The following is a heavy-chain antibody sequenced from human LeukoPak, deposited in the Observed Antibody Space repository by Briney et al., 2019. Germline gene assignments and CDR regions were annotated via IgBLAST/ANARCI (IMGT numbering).Heavy chain of an antibody. D-gene: IGHD3-16*01. CDR2: IYYSGST. J-gene: IGHJ3*02. Sequence: PSETLSLTCTVSGGSISSYYWSWIRQPPGKGLEWIGYIYYSGSTNYNPSLKSRVTISVDTSKNQFSLKLSPVTAADTAVYYCARDLFMSDAFDIWGQGTMVTVSS. V-gene: IGHV4-59*01. CDR1: GGSISSYY. CDR3: ARDLFMSDAFDI.